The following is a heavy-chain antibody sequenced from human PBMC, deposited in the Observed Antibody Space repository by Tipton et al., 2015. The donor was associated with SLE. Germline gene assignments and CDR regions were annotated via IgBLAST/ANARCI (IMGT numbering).Heavy chain of an antibody. CDR3: AREGLEYCSSTSCPWDY. J-gene: IGHJ4*02. Sequence: GAEVKKPGASVKVSCKASGYTFTSYYMHWVRQAPGQGLEWMGIINPSGGSTSYAQKFQGRVTMTRDTSTSTVYMELSSLRSEDTAVYYCAREGLEYCSSTSCPWDYWGQGTLVPVSS. D-gene: IGHD2-2*01. V-gene: IGHV1-46*01. CDR2: INPSGGST. CDR1: GYTFTSYY.